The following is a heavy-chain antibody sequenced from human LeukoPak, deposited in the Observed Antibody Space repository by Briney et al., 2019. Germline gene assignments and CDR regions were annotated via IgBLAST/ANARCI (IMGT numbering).Heavy chain of an antibody. CDR2: ISYDGSNK. D-gene: IGHD4-17*01. CDR3: ARGATYAPYYYYGMDV. V-gene: IGHV3-30*04. CDR1: GFIFSGYT. Sequence: PGGSLRLSCAASGFIFSGYTMHWVRQAPGKGLDSVAVISYDGSNKYYADSVKGRFTISRDNPKNTLYLQINSLGVDDTAPYYCARGATYAPYYYYGMDVWGRGTTVTVSS. J-gene: IGHJ6*02.